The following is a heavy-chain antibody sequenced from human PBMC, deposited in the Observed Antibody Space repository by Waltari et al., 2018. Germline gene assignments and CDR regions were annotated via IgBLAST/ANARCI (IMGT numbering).Heavy chain of an antibody. J-gene: IGHJ4*02. CDR2: ISGGGSPI. V-gene: IGHV3-48*04. D-gene: IGHD3-9*01. Sequence: EVQLVESGGGLVQPGGSLRISCSASGFTFIPSGMNWVRKAPGKGLDWVVHISGGGSPIYYADSVKGRFTISRDNAKNSLYLQMNSLRVEDTAVYYCVPMGASRLTLTGWGQGTLVTVSS. CDR3: VPMGASRLTLTG. CDR1: GFTFIPSG.